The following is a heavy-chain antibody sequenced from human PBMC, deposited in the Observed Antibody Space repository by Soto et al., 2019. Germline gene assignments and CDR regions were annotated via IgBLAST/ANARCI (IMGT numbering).Heavy chain of an antibody. D-gene: IGHD3-10*01. J-gene: IGHJ4*02. V-gene: IGHV4-39*01. CDR1: GGSISSSSYY. Sequence: SETLSLTCTVSGGSISSSSYYWGWIRQPPGKGLEWIGSIYYSGSTYYNPSLKSRVTISVDTSKNQFSLKLSSVTAADTAVYYCARLWFGELSHPYYFDYWGQGTLVTVSS. CDR2: IYYSGST. CDR3: ARLWFGELSHPYYFDY.